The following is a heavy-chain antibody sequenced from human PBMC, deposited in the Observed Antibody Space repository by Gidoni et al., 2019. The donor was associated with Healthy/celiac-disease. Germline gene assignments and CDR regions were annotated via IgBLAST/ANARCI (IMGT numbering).Heavy chain of an antibody. D-gene: IGHD2-15*01. CDR2: IYYSGST. J-gene: IGHJ4*02. CDR1: GGSISSGGYY. V-gene: IGHV4-31*03. CDR3: ARYGGVVVVAATGFDY. Sequence: QLQLQESGPGLVKPSQTLSLTCTVSGGSISSGGYYWSWIRQHPGKGLEWIGYIYYSGSTYYNPSLKSRVTISVDTSKNQFSLKLSSVTAADTAVYYCARYGGVVVVAATGFDYWGQGTLVTVSS.